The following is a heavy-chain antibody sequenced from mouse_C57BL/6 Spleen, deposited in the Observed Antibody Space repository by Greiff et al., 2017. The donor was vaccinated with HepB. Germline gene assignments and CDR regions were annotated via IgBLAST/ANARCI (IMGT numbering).Heavy chain of an antibody. J-gene: IGHJ4*01. CDR2: INPGSGGT. Sequence: QVQLQQSGAELVRPGTSVKVSCKASGYAFTNYLIEWVKQRPGQGLEWIGVINPGSGGTNYNEKFKGKATLTADKSSSTAYMQLSSLTSEDSAVYYGARFGNSYAMDYWGQGTSGTVSS. CDR3: ARFGNSYAMDY. D-gene: IGHD2-1*01. CDR1: GYAFTNYL. V-gene: IGHV1-54*01.